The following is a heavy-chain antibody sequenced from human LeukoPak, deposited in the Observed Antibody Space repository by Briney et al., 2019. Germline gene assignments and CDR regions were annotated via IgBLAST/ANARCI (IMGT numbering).Heavy chain of an antibody. V-gene: IGHV4-39*07. CDR1: GGSISSTSYY. D-gene: IGHD5-18*01. J-gene: IGHJ4*02. CDR3: AGGHTSMVTQFDY. CDR2: IYYSGGT. Sequence: SETLSLTCTVSGGSISSTSYYWGWIRRPRGKGLEWIGSIYYSGGTYYNPSLKSRVTISVDTSKNQFSLSLSSVTAADTAVYYCAGGHTSMVTQFDYWGQGTLVTVSS.